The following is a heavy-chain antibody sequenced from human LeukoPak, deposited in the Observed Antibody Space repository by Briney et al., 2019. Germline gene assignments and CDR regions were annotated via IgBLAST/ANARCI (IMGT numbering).Heavy chain of an antibody. CDR2: ISGSGGST. Sequence: GGSLRLSCAASGFTFGSYAMSWVRQAPGKGLEWVSAISGSGGSTYYADSVKGRFTISRDNSKNTLYLQMNSLRAEDTAVYYCAKVLMVYASKGGFDYWGQGTLVTVSS. J-gene: IGHJ4*02. CDR3: AKVLMVYASKGGFDY. V-gene: IGHV3-23*01. CDR1: GFTFGSYA. D-gene: IGHD2-8*01.